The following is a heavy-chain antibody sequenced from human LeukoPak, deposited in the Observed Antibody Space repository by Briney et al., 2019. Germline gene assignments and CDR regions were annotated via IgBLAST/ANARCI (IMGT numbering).Heavy chain of an antibody. CDR3: ARVPSPVLWCYSYYYGMDV. CDR2: ISAYNGNT. CDR1: GYTFTSYG. D-gene: IGHD4/OR15-4a*01. V-gene: IGHV1-18*01. J-gene: IGHJ6*02. Sequence: RASVKVSCKASGYTFTSYGISWVRQAPGQGLEWMGWISAYNGNTNYAQKLQGRVTMTTDTSTSTAYMELRSLRSDDTAVYYCARVPSPVLWCYSYYYGMDVWGQGTTVTVSS.